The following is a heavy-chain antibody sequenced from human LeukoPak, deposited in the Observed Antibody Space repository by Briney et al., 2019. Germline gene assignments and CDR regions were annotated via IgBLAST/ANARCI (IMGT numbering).Heavy chain of an antibody. D-gene: IGHD3-22*01. Sequence: GGSLRLSCAASGFTFSCYAMSWVRQAPGKGLEWVSAISGTGGNTYYADSVKGRFTISGDNSKNTLYLQMNSLRDEDTAVYYCAKAQSSGFYWYFDCWGQGTLVTVSS. CDR1: GFTFSCYA. J-gene: IGHJ4*02. V-gene: IGHV3-23*01. CDR3: AKAQSSGFYWYFDC. CDR2: ISGTGGNT.